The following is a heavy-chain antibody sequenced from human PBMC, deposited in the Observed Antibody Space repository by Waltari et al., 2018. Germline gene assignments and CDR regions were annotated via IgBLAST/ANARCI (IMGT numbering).Heavy chain of an antibody. CDR3: ARPMWCSSTTCSGPMDV. Sequence: QVQLQQWGAGRLKPSETLSLTCAVYGGSLSTSYWSWIRQPPGKGLEWIGEIAQSGRTKYNPSLKSRVIISLDTSKNQFSLRLRSVTAADTAIYFCARPMWCSSTTCSGPMDVWGQGTTATVSS. D-gene: IGHD2-2*01. CDR2: IAQSGRT. J-gene: IGHJ6*02. CDR1: GGSLSTSY. V-gene: IGHV4-34*02.